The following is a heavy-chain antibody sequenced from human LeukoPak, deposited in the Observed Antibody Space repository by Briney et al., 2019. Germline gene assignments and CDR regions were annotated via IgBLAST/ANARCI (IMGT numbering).Heavy chain of an antibody. V-gene: IGHV4-34*01. Sequence: SETLSLTCAVYGGSFSGYYWSWIRQPPGKGLEWSEEINHSGSTNYNPSLKSRVTISVDTSKNQFSLKLSSVTAADTAVYYCARGRIAAADAFDIWGQGTMVTVSS. CDR3: ARGRIAAADAFDI. CDR1: GGSFSGYY. J-gene: IGHJ3*02. D-gene: IGHD6-13*01. CDR2: INHSGST.